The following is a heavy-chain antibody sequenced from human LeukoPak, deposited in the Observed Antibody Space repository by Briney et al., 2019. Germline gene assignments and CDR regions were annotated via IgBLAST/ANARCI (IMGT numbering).Heavy chain of an antibody. Sequence: GGSLRLSCAASGFTFSSYGMHWVRQAPGKGLEWVAVIWYDGSNKYYADSVKGRFTISRDNSKNTLYLQMNSLRAEDTAVYYCARDRITMVRGGNDAFDIWGQGTMVTVSS. J-gene: IGHJ3*02. CDR1: GFTFSSYG. V-gene: IGHV3-33*01. CDR3: ARDRITMVRGGNDAFDI. CDR2: IWYDGSNK. D-gene: IGHD3-10*01.